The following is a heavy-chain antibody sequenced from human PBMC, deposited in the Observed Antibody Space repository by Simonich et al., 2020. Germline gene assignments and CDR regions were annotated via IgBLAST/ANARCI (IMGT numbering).Heavy chain of an antibody. V-gene: IGHV4-39*01. CDR2: IYYSGST. CDR1: GGSISSSSYY. Sequence: QLQLQESGPGLVKPSETLSLTCTVSGGSISSSSYYWGWIRQPPGKGLEWIGSIYYSGSTYYNPSLKRRGTISVDTSKNQFSLKLSSVTAADTAGYYCARHAGFAFDIWGQGTMVTVSS. J-gene: IGHJ3*02. CDR3: ARHAGFAFDI. D-gene: IGHD6-13*01.